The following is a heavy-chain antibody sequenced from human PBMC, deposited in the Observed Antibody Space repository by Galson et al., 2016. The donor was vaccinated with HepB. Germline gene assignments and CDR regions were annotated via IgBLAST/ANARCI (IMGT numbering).Heavy chain of an antibody. CDR2: IFSGDAT. J-gene: IGHJ3*02. Sequence: SLRPCCEASGFSVSGKYMSWARQAPGKGLERVSAIFSGDATYYSDSVKGRFTISRATSKNALYLQMNNLRAEDTAIYYCEGYSDPFDIWGQGTMVTVSS. CDR3: EGYSDPFDI. CDR1: GFSVSGKY. V-gene: IGHV3-53*01. D-gene: IGHD3-22*01.